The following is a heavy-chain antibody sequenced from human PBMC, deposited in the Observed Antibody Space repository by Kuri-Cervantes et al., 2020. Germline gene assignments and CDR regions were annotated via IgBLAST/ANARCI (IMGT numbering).Heavy chain of an antibody. CDR3: AKEWSGGYSYGPTGMDV. Sequence: GGSLRLSCAASGFTFSSYGMHWVRQAPGKGLEWVAVISYDGSNKYYADSVKGRFTISRDNSKNTPYLQMNSLRAEDTAVYYCAKEWSGGYSYGPTGMDVWGQGTTVTVSS. J-gene: IGHJ6*02. CDR1: GFTFSSYG. D-gene: IGHD5-18*01. CDR2: ISYDGSNK. V-gene: IGHV3-30*18.